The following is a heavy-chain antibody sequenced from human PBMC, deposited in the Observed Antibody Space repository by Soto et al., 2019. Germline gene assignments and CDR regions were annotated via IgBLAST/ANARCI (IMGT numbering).Heavy chain of an antibody. V-gene: IGHV1-2*02. CDR2: MHPNNGAT. CDR1: GHTFTDHY. D-gene: IGHD1-26*01. J-gene: IGHJ1*01. CDR3: ARASRLSGSHRASEF. Sequence: ASVKVSCKASGHTFTDHYLLWVRQAPGQGLEWMGWMHPNNGATNFAQKFQGRVTMTRDTSISTAYLEIPRLKSDDTAVYFCARASRLSGSHRASEFWGQGTLVTVSS.